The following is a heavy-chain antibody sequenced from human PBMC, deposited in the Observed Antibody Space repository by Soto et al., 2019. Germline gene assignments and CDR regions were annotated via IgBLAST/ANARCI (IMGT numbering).Heavy chain of an antibody. CDR2: IIRIFGTA. Sequence: QVQLVQSGAEVKKPGSSVKVSCKASGGTFSSYAISWVRQAPGQGLEWLGGIIRIFGTATYAQKFQGRGTFTADEPTSTAYLELSSLRSEDTAVYDCAHRCAGTSCPINYYYAMDVWGQGTTVTVSS. CDR1: GGTFSSYA. V-gene: IGHV1-69*12. J-gene: IGHJ6*02. CDR3: AHRCAGTSCPINYYYAMDV. D-gene: IGHD2-2*01.